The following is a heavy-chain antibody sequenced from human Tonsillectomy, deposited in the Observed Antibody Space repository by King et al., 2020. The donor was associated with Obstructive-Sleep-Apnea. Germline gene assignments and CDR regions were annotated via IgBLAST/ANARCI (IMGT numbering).Heavy chain of an antibody. CDR2: FYYSGST. V-gene: IGHV4-61*01. D-gene: IGHD3-9*01. CDR1: GGSVSSGSYY. CDR3: ARIILTGYCYRFDY. Sequence: QLQESGPGLVKPSETLSLTCTVSGGSVSSGSYYWSWIRQPPGKGLEWIGYFYYSGSTNYNPSLKSRVPISVDTSTHQFSLKLSSVTAPDTAWYYCARIILTGYCYRFDYGGQGTLVTVPS. J-gene: IGHJ4*02.